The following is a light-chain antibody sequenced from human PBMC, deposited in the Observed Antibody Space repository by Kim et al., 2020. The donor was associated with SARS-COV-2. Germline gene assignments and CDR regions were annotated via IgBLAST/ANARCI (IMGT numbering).Light chain of an antibody. CDR3: QQYNNWAPYT. Sequence: GSPGERAPLPCRASQSVSGNLAWYQQKPGPAPKLLIYCASTRATGIPARFSGSGSGTEFTLSISSLQAEDFAGYYCQQYNNWAPYTFGQGTKLDI. CDR1: QSVSGN. V-gene: IGKV3-15*01. CDR2: CAS. J-gene: IGKJ2*01.